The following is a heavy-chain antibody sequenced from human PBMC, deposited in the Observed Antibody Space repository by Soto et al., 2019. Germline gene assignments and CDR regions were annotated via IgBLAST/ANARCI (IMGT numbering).Heavy chain of an antibody. D-gene: IGHD3-10*01. CDR1: GGTFSSYA. V-gene: IGHV1-69*06. Sequence: QVQLVQSGAEVKKPGSSVKVSCKASGGTFSSYAISWVRQAPGQGLEWMGGIIPIFGTANYAQKFQGRVTITADKSTSTAYVELSSLRSDDTAVYYCARDPASGSAVREWFDPWGQGTLVIASS. J-gene: IGHJ5*02. CDR3: ARDPASGSAVREWFDP. CDR2: IIPIFGTA.